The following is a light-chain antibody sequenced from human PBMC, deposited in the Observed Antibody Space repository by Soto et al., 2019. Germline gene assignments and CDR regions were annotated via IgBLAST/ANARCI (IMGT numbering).Light chain of an antibody. CDR3: QQYASSPWT. V-gene: IGKV3-20*01. CDR1: QSVSSSY. J-gene: IGKJ1*01. CDR2: GAS. Sequence: ESVLTQSPDTLSLSPGERATLSCRASQSVSSSYLAWYQQQPGQPSRLLIYGASSRATGIPDRFSGSGSGTDFTLTISSLEPEDFALYYCQQYASSPWTFGQGTKVEI.